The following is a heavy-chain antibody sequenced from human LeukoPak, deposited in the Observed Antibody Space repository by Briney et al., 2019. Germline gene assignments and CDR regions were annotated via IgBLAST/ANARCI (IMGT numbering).Heavy chain of an antibody. CDR1: GYTFTSYG. D-gene: IGHD2-2*02. V-gene: IGHV1-18*01. CDR2: ISAYNGNI. J-gene: IGHJ4*02. Sequence: ASVKVSCKASGYTFTSYGISWVRQAPGQGLEWMGWISAYNGNINYAQKLQGRVTMTTDTSTSTAYMELRSLRSDDTAVYYCARDVVVVPAAIAPNIDYWGQGTLVTVSS. CDR3: ARDVVVVPAAIAPNIDY.